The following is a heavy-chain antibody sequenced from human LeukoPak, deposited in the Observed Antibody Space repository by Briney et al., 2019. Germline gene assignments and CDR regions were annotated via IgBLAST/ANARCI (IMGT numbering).Heavy chain of an antibody. CDR1: GFTFSSYA. D-gene: IGHD3-10*01. V-gene: IGHV3-23*01. CDR3: ARVDYGSGSYGYYYYYYMDV. Sequence: PGGSLRLSCAASGFTFSSYAMSWVRQAPGKGLEWVSAISGSGGSTYYADSVKGRFTISRDNAKNSLYLQMNSLRAEDTAVYYCARVDYGSGSYGYYYYYYMDVWGKGTTVTISS. CDR2: ISGSGGST. J-gene: IGHJ6*03.